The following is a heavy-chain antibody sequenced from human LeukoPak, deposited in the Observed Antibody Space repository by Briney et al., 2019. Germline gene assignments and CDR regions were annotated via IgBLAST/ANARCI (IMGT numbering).Heavy chain of an antibody. CDR1: GGSISNYY. V-gene: IGHV4-59*08. CDR3: TRRGGSSSSDWFDP. D-gene: IGHD6-6*01. Sequence: SETLSLTCTVSGGSISNYYWSWIRQPPGKGLEWIGYVYYTGGTSYNPSLKSRVTISGDTSKNQFSLKLSSVTAADTAVYYCTRRGGSSSSDWFDPWGQGTLVIVSS. CDR2: VYYTGGT. J-gene: IGHJ5*02.